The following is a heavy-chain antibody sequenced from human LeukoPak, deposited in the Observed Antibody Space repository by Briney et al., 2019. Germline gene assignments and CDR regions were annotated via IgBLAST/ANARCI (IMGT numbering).Heavy chain of an antibody. V-gene: IGHV4-61*02. Sequence: SQTLSLTCTVSGGSISSGSYYWSWIRQPAGKGLEWIGRIYTSGSTNYNPSLKSRVTISVDTSKNQFSLKLSSVTAADTAVYYCARDAYYYGSGSYPLFDYWGQGTLVTVSS. J-gene: IGHJ4*02. CDR2: IYTSGST. CDR1: GGSISSGSYY. D-gene: IGHD3-10*01. CDR3: ARDAYYYGSGSYPLFDY.